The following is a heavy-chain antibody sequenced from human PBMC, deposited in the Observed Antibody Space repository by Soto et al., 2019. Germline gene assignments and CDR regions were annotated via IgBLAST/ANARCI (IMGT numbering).Heavy chain of an antibody. Sequence: QVQLQESGPGLVKPSQTLSLTCTVSGGSISSGGYYWSWIRQHPGKGLEWIGYIYYSGSTYYNPSLKSRVTISVDTSKNQFSLKLSSVTAADTAVYYCAREVSVYGDRSYYYYYGMDVWGQGTTVTVSS. CDR2: IYYSGST. D-gene: IGHD4-17*01. J-gene: IGHJ6*02. CDR3: AREVSVYGDRSYYYYYGMDV. CDR1: GGSISSGGYY. V-gene: IGHV4-31*03.